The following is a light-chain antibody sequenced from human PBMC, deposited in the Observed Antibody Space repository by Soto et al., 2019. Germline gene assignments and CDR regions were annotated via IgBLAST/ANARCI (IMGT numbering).Light chain of an antibody. V-gene: IGLV2-23*02. Sequence: QSALTQPASVSGSPGQSITISCTGTSSDVGSYNLVSWYQQHPGKAPKLMIYEVSKRPSGVSNRFSGSKSGNTASLTISGLQAEDEADYYCCSYAGSSTFVNVVFGGGTKLTVL. CDR3: CSYAGSSTFVNVV. CDR2: EVS. J-gene: IGLJ2*01. CDR1: SSDVGSYNL.